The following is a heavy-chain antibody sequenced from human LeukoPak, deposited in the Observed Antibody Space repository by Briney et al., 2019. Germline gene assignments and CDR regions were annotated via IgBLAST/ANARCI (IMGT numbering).Heavy chain of an antibody. V-gene: IGHV1-2*02. CDR2: INPNSGGT. CDR1: GYTFTGYY. J-gene: IGHJ4*02. CDR3: ARDDGIAAARLGY. Sequence: ASVKVSCKASGYTFTGYYMHWVRQAPGQGLEWMGWINPNSGGTNYAQKFQGRVTMTRDTSISTAYMELSRLRSDDTAVYYCARDDGIAAARLGYWGQGTLVNVSS. D-gene: IGHD6-13*01.